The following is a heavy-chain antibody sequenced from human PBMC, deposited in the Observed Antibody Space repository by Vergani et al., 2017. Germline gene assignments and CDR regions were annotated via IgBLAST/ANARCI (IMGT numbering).Heavy chain of an antibody. J-gene: IGHJ4*02. CDR2: ISRSSSTI. CDR1: GFIFQNYT. CDR3: ARQSRDVFCTNGVCPLGY. V-gene: IGHV3-48*01. Sequence: VNLVGSGGGVVQPGRSLRLSCATYGFIFQNYTMHWVRQAPGKGLEWVSYISRSSSTIYYADSVKGRFTISRDNAKNSLHLQMNNLRAEDTAVYYCARQSRDVFCTNGVCPLGYWGQGALVTVSS. D-gene: IGHD2-8*01.